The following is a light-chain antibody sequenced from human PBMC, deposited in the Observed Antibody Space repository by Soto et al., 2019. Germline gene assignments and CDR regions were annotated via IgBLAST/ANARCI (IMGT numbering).Light chain of an antibody. J-gene: IGLJ2*01. Sequence: QSALTQPASVSGSPGQSITIFCTGTSSDVGNYNLVSWYQQHPGKAPKLMIYADNERPSGISNRFSGSKSGNTASLTISGLQAEDEADYYCCSFSGSTTPVVFGGGTQLTVL. CDR2: ADN. CDR1: SSDVGNYNL. CDR3: CSFSGSTTPVV. V-gene: IGLV2-23*01.